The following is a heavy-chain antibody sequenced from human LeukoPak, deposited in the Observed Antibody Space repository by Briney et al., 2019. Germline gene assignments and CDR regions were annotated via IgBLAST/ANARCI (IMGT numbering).Heavy chain of an antibody. J-gene: IGHJ4*02. CDR1: GFSLSTSGVG. Sequence: SGPTLVKPTQTLTLTCTFSGFSLSTSGVGVGWIRQPPGKALEWLALIYWDDDKRYSPSLKSRLTITKDTSKNQVVLTMTNMDPVDTAIYYCAHGRIAARLFDYWGQGTLVTVSS. CDR3: AHGRIAARLFDY. CDR2: IYWDDDK. D-gene: IGHD6-6*01. V-gene: IGHV2-5*02.